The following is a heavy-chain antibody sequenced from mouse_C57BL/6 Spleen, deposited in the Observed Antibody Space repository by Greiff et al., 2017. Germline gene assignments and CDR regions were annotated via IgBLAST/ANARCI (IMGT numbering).Heavy chain of an antibody. J-gene: IGHJ4*01. CDR1: GYTFTSYW. V-gene: IGHV1-69*01. Sequence: VQLQQPGAELVMPGASVKLSCKASGYTFTSYWMHWVKQRPGQGLEWIGEIDPSDSYTNYNQKFKGKSTLTVDKSSSTAYMQLSSLTSEDSAVXYCARGGGMDYWGQGTSVTVSS. CDR2: IDPSDSYT. CDR3: ARGGGMDY.